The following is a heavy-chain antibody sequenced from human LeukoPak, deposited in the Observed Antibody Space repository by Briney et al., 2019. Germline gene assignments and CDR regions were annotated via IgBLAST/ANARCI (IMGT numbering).Heavy chain of an antibody. J-gene: IGHJ6*03. CDR2: INHSGST. CDR3: ARASVTYYYYYYMDV. CDR1: GGSFSGYY. V-gene: IGHV4-34*01. D-gene: IGHD4-11*01. Sequence: SETLSLTCAVYGGSFSGYYWSWIRQPPGKGLEWIGEINHSGSTNYNPSLKSRVTIPVDTSKNQFSLKLSSVTAADTAVYYCARASVTYYYYYYMDVWGKGTTVTVSS.